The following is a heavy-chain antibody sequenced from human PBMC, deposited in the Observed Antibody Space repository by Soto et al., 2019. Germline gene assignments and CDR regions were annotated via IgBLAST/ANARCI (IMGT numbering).Heavy chain of an antibody. CDR2: IKTKPDDGTI. V-gene: IGHV3-15*01. CDR1: GLIFSDVW. CDR3: TTSNLGVDF. Sequence: GGSLRLSCAASGLIFSDVWMTWVRQAPGKGLEWVGRIKTKPDDGTIDYAAPVRGRFTISRDDPKNTLYLQMTSLTPDDTGVYYCTTSNLGVDFWGPGTLVTVSS. J-gene: IGHJ4*02. D-gene: IGHD1-1*01.